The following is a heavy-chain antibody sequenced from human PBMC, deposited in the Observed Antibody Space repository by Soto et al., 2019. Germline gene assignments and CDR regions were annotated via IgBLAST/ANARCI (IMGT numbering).Heavy chain of an antibody. D-gene: IGHD3-10*01. V-gene: IGHV4-30-4*01. J-gene: IGHJ4*02. CDR3: ARWWFGEFFDY. CDR1: GGSISSGDYY. CDR2: IYYSGST. Sequence: QVQLQESGPGLVKPSQTLSLTCTVSGGSISSGDYYWSWIRQPPGKGLEWIGSIYYSGSTYYHPSLKCRVTISVDTSKNQFSLKLSSVTAADTAVYYCARWWFGEFFDYWGQGTLVTVSS.